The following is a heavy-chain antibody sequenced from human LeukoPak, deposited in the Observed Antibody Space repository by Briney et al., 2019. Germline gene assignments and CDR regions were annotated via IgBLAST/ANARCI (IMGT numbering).Heavy chain of an antibody. CDR2: ISSSSSYI. D-gene: IGHD3-10*01. J-gene: IGHJ4*02. CDR3: ARVEFDRSTDY. V-gene: IGHV3-21*01. CDR1: GFTFSSYA. Sequence: GGSLRLSCAASGFTFSSYAMSWVRQAPGKGLEWVSSISSSSSYIYYADSVKGRFTISRDNAKNSLYLQMNSLRAEDTAVYYCARVEFDRSTDYWGQGTLVTVSS.